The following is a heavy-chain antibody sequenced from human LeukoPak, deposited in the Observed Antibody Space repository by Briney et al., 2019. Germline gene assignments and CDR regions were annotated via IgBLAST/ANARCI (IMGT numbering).Heavy chain of an antibody. Sequence: GSLRLSCAASGFTFSSYAMSWVRQPPGKGLEWIGSIHYSGSTDYNPSLKSRVTISVDTSKNQFSLKLSSVTAADTAVYYCARLGGDTTVTTNNWFDPWGQGTLVTVSP. V-gene: IGHV4-39*01. CDR3: ARLGGDTTVTTNNWFDP. CDR2: IHYSGST. D-gene: IGHD4-17*01. CDR1: GFTFSSYA. J-gene: IGHJ5*02.